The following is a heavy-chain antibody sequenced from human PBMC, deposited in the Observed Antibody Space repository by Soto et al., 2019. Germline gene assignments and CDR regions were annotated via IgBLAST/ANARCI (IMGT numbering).Heavy chain of an antibody. D-gene: IGHD5-18*01. J-gene: IGHJ5*02. CDR3: ARGNIPGYSYGPESS. CDR1: GGSISSGGYS. Sequence: PSETLSLTCAVSGGSISSGGYSWSWIRQPPGKGLEWIGYIYHSGSTYYNPSLKSRVTISVDRSKNQFSLKLSSVTAADTAVYYCARGNIPGYSYGPESSWSQGTLVTVSS. V-gene: IGHV4-30-2*01. CDR2: IYHSGST.